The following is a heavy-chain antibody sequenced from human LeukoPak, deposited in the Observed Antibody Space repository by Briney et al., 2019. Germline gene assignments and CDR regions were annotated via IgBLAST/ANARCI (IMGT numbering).Heavy chain of an antibody. CDR1: GFNFDQYA. V-gene: IGHV3-53*05. CDR3: ARNWFDP. J-gene: IGHJ5*02. Sequence: PGGSLRLSCAASGFNFDQYAMFWVRQAPGKGLEWVSVIYSGGSTYYADSVKGRFTISRDKSKNTVYLQMNSLRFEDTAMYYCARNWFDPWGQGTLVTVSS. CDR2: IYSGGST.